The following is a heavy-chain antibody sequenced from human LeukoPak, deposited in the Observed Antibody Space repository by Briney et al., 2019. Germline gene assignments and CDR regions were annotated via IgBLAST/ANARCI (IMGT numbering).Heavy chain of an antibody. CDR3: ATNTYADYVSFDI. CDR2: ISSSSSYI. Sequence: GGSLRLSCAASGFTFSSYSMNWVRQAPGKGLEWVSSISSSSSYIYYADSVKGRFTISRDNAKNSLYLQMNSLRAEDTAVYYCATNTYADYVSFDIWGQGTMVTVSS. CDR1: GFTFSSYS. J-gene: IGHJ3*02. V-gene: IGHV3-21*01. D-gene: IGHD2-2*01.